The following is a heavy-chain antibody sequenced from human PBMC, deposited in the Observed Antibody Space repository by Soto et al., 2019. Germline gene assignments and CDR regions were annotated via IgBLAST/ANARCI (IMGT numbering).Heavy chain of an antibody. V-gene: IGHV4-59*01. J-gene: IGHJ5*02. CDR3: ARAASLDSGSYYGWFDP. D-gene: IGHD3-10*01. CDR1: GGSISSYY. CDR2: VYYSGST. Sequence: SETLSLTCTVSGGSISSYYWSWIRQPPGKGLEWIGYVYYSGSTKYNSSLKSRVTISVDTSKNQFSLKLNSVTAADTAVYYCARAASLDSGSYYGWFDPWGQGTLVTVSS.